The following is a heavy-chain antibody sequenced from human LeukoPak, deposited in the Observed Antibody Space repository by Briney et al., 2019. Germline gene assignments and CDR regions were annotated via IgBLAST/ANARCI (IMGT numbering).Heavy chain of an antibody. CDR1: GFTFSSYA. CDR3: AKGVTSTAIVSFDF. CDR2: ISSNGGGT. J-gene: IGHJ4*02. D-gene: IGHD2-21*02. Sequence: GASLRLSCAASGFTFSSYAMSWVRQAPGKGLEWVSVISSNGGGTYYADSVKGRFTISRDNSKNTLYLQMNSLRAEGTAVYYCAKGVTSTAIVSFDFWGQGTLVTVSS. V-gene: IGHV3-23*01.